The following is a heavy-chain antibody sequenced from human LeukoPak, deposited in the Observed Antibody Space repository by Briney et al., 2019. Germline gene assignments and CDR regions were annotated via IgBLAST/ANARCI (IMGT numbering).Heavy chain of an antibody. D-gene: IGHD6-19*01. J-gene: IGHJ6*03. Sequence: GGSLRLSCAASGFTFSSYGMHWVRQAPGKGLEWVAVIWYDGSNKYYADSVKGRFTISRDNSKNTLYLQMNSLRAEDTAVYYCATMGSSGWLPSYYYCYYMDVWGKGTTVTVSS. CDR2: IWYDGSNK. CDR3: ATMGSSGWLPSYYYCYYMDV. CDR1: GFTFSSYG. V-gene: IGHV3-33*01.